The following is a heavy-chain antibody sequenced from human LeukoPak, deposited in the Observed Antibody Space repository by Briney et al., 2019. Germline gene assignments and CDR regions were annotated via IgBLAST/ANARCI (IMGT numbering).Heavy chain of an antibody. D-gene: IGHD5-18*01. CDR2: IYYSGST. CDR1: GGSISSSSYY. CDR3: AVEVVDTAMVQYFQH. J-gene: IGHJ1*01. Sequence: SETLSLTCTVSGGSISSSSYYWGWIRQPPGKGLEWIGSIYYSGSTYYNPSLKSRVTISVDTSKNQFSLKLSSVTAADTAVYYCAVEVVDTAMVQYFQHWGQGTLVTVSS. V-gene: IGHV4-39*01.